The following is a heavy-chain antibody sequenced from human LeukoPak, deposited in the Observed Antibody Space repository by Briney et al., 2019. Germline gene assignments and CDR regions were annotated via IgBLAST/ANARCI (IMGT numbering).Heavy chain of an antibody. Sequence: SQTLSLTCTVSGGSVSSGDYYWSWIRQPPGKGLEWIGYIYYSGSTYYNPSLKSRVTISVDTSKNQFSLKLSSVTAADTAVYYCARGNGGDSSGYYFHYWGQGTLVTVSS. V-gene: IGHV4-30-4*01. CDR2: IYYSGST. CDR3: ARGNGGDSSGYYFHY. J-gene: IGHJ4*02. D-gene: IGHD3-22*01. CDR1: GGSVSSGDYY.